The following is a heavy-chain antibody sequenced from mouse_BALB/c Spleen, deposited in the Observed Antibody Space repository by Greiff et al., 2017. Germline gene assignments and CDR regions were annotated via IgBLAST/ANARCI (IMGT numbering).Heavy chain of an antibody. CDR3: ARGRNYGSSSYYYAMDY. V-gene: IGHV5-6-5*01. Sequence: DVMLVESGGGLVKPGGSLKLSCAASGFTFSSYAMSWVRQTPEKRLEWVASISSGGSTYYPDSVKGRFTISRDNARNILYLQMSSLRSEDTAMYYCARGRNYGSSSYYYAMDYWGQGTSVTVSS. D-gene: IGHD1-1*01. CDR2: ISSGGST. J-gene: IGHJ4*01. CDR1: GFTFSSYA.